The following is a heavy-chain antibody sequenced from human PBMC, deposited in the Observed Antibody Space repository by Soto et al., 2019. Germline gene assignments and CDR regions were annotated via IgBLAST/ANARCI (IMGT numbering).Heavy chain of an antibody. Sequence: EVQLVESGGDLVQPGGSLRLSCAASGFAFGSYWMHWVRQAPGKGLVWVSRINSDGSTTSYADSVKGRFTISRDNAKNTLYLQMNRLRAEDTAVYYCARSYHYGSGSYAWDIGGQGTMVTVSS. CDR2: INSDGSTT. CDR1: GFAFGSYW. V-gene: IGHV3-74*01. CDR3: ARSYHYGSGSYAWDI. D-gene: IGHD3-10*01. J-gene: IGHJ3*02.